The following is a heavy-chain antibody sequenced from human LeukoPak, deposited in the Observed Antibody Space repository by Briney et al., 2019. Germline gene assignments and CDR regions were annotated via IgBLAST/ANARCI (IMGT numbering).Heavy chain of an antibody. CDR2: ISSSSSYI. CDR1: GFTFSSYS. D-gene: IGHD3-10*01. CDR3: ARDRVVRGAQSLYYWYFDL. V-gene: IGHV3-21*01. Sequence: PGGSLRLSCAASGFTFSSYSMNWVRQAPGKGLEWVSSISSSSSYIYYADSVKGRFTISRDNAKNSLYLQMNSLRAEDTAVCYCARDRVVRGAQSLYYWYFDLWGRGTLVTVSS. J-gene: IGHJ2*01.